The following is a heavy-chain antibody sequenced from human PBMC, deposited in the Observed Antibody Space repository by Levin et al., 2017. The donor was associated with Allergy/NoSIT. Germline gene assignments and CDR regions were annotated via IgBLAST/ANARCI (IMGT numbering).Heavy chain of an antibody. Sequence: PGGSLRLSCAASGFTFSSYAMSWVRQAPGKGLEWVSAISGSGGSTYYADSVKGRFTISRDNSKNTLYLQMNSLRAEDTAVYYCAKSRIVVVTADPRGYFDYWGQGTLVTVSS. V-gene: IGHV3-23*01. CDR2: ISGSGGST. CDR3: AKSRIVVVTADPRGYFDY. D-gene: IGHD2-21*02. J-gene: IGHJ4*02. CDR1: GFTFSSYA.